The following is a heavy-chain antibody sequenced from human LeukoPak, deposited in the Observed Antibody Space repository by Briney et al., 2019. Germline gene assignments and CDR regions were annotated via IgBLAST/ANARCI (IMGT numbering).Heavy chain of an antibody. D-gene: IGHD4-17*01. J-gene: IGHJ4*02. CDR3: ARTTSLTASGYDY. V-gene: IGHV1-8*03. CDR2: MNPNSGDR. Sequence: ASVTVSFTSSVYTFTSYHSNWVRQATGQGLEWMGWMNPNSGDRGYAQKFQGRVTITRDTSISTAYMELSSLRSEDTAVYFCARTTSLTASGYDYWGQGTLVTVSS. CDR1: VYTFTSYH.